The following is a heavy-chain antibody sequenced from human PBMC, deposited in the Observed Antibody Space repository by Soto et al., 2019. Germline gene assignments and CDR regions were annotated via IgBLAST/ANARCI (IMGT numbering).Heavy chain of an antibody. V-gene: IGHV1-8*01. D-gene: IGHD3-22*01. CDR1: GYTLTSYD. CDR2: MNPNSGNT. CDR3: ARRAYYDSSGYYYYGTYYGMDV. J-gene: IGHJ6*02. Sequence: ASVKVSCKASGYTLTSYDINWVRQATGQGLEWMGWMNPNSGNTGYAQKFQGRVTMTRNTSISTAYMELSSLRSEDTAVYYCARRAYYDSSGYYYYGTYYGMDVWGQGTTVTVSS.